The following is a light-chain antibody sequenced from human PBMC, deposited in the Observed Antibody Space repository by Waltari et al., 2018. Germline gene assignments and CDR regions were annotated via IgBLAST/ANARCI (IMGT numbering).Light chain of an antibody. Sequence: DIQMTQSPSTLSASVGDRVTITCRASQNINDWLAWYQQKPGQAPKVLIYKASTLESGVPSRFSGSGSGTEFTLTISSLQPDDFAIYYCQQYYSNPATFGQGTKVEIK. V-gene: IGKV1-5*03. CDR3: QQYYSNPAT. CDR1: QNINDW. CDR2: KAS. J-gene: IGKJ1*01.